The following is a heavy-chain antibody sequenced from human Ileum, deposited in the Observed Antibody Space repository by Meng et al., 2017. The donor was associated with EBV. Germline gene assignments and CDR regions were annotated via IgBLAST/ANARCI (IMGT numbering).Heavy chain of an antibody. Sequence: QVQLQESGPGLVKPSDTLSVTCAVSGYSISSTNWWGWIRQPPGKGLEWIGYIYYSGSTSYNPSLKSRVTMSVDTSKNQFSLNLNSVTAVDTAVYYCARNVPGTSAYYDWGQGTLVTVSS. D-gene: IGHD3-22*01. V-gene: IGHV4-28*01. J-gene: IGHJ4*02. CDR1: GYSISSTNW. CDR3: ARNVPGTSAYYD. CDR2: IYYSGST.